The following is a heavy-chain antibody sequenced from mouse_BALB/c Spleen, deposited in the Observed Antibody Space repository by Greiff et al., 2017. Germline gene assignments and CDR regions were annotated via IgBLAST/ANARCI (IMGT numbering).Heavy chain of an antibody. CDR3: AKKGYYGSSRYYAMDY. V-gene: IGHV2-5-1*01. CDR2: IWRGGST. CDR1: GFSLTSYG. D-gene: IGHD1-1*01. Sequence: VKLVESGPSLVQPSQSLSITCTVSGFSLTSYGVHWVRQSPGKGLEWLGVIWRGGSTDYNAAFMSRLSITKDNSKSQVFFKMNSLQADDTAIYYCAKKGYYGSSRYYAMDYWGQGTSVTVSS. J-gene: IGHJ4*01.